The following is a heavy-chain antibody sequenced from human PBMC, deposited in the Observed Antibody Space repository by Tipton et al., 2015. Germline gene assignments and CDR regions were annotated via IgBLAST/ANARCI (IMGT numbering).Heavy chain of an antibody. CDR3: AREVWYNDSTGYDY. J-gene: IGHJ4*02. CDR2: IYYTGIT. D-gene: IGHD3-22*01. Sequence: TLSLTCTVSGGSVSSGSYYWSWIRQPPGKGFESIGYIYYTGITNYNPSLKSRVTISVDTSQNQFSLKLRSVTAADTAVYYCAREVWYNDSTGYDYWGQGTLVTVSS. CDR1: GGSVSSGSYY. V-gene: IGHV4-61*01.